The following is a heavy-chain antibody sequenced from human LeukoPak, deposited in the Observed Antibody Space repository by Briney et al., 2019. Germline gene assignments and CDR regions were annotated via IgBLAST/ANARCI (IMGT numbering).Heavy chain of an antibody. J-gene: IGHJ3*02. V-gene: IGHV5-51*01. D-gene: IGHD1-20*01. CDR1: GYSFTSYW. Sequence: GESLKISCKGSGYSFTSYWIGWVRQMPGKGLEWMGIIYPGDSDTRYSPSFQGQVTISADKSISTAYLQWSSLKASDTAMYYCARKKINNWNDPDAFDIWGQGTMVTVSS. CDR2: IYPGDSDT. CDR3: ARKKINNWNDPDAFDI.